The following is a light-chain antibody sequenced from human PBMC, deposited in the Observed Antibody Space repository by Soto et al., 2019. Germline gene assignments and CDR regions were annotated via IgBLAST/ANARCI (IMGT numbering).Light chain of an antibody. J-gene: IGLJ3*02. CDR1: NRDVGSYNL. CDR3: AAWDDSLSGRV. CDR2: EVR. Sequence: QSALTQPASVSGSPGQSITISCTGTNRDVGSYNLVSWYQQRPGEAPKLIISEVRNRPSGISYRFTGSKSGNTASLTISGLRSEDEADYYCAAWDDSLSGRVFGGGTKLTVL. V-gene: IGLV2-14*01.